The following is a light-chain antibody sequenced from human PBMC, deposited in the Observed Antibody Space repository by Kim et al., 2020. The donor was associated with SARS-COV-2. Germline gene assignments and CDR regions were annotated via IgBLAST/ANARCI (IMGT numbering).Light chain of an antibody. CDR2: EDD. CDR1: SGSIANNY. Sequence: GKTVTIACTRSSGSIANNYVQWYQQRPGRSPSTVIYEDDQRPSGVPDRFSGSIDSSSNAASLTISGLKTEDEADYFCQSYDAAGYVFGTGTKVTVL. J-gene: IGLJ1*01. V-gene: IGLV6-57*01. CDR3: QSYDAAGYV.